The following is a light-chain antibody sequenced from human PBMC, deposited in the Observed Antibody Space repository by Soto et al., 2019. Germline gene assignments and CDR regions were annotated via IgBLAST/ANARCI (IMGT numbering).Light chain of an antibody. CDR2: AAS. CDR3: HQTYSNPLT. CDR1: QPISSY. J-gene: IGKJ4*01. V-gene: IGKV1-39*01. Sequence: DIQMTQSPRFLSGSVGDRVTITFRASQPISSYLSWYQQKPGKAPKLLIYAASKLYSGVPSRFSGSGSGTEFTLTINSLQPEDFATYYCHQTYSNPLTFGGGTRWIS.